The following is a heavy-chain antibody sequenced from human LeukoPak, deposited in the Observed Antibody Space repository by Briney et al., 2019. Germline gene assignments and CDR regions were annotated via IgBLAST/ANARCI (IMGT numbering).Heavy chain of an antibody. J-gene: IGHJ4*02. CDR3: ARGRGYCSGGSCYRRGYFDY. CDR2: INHSGST. D-gene: IGHD2-15*01. V-gene: IGHV4-34*01. CDR1: GGSFSGYY. Sequence: SETLSLTCAVYGGSFSGYYWSWIRQPPGKGLEWTGEINHSGSTNYNPSLKSRVTISVDTSKNQFSLKLSSVTAADTAVYYCARGRGYCSGGSCYRRGYFDYWGQGTLVTVSS.